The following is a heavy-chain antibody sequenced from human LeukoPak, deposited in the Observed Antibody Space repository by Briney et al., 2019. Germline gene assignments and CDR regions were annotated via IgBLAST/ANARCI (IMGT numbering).Heavy chain of an antibody. CDR3: ATDFTMMGAFDI. D-gene: IGHD3-22*01. Sequence: GGSLRLSCAASGFTFSSYSMNWVRQAPGKGLEWVSSISSSSSYIYYAVSLKGRFTISRDNAKNSLYLQMNSLRAEDTAVYYCATDFTMMGAFDIWGQGTMVTVSS. V-gene: IGHV3-21*01. CDR1: GFTFSSYS. J-gene: IGHJ3*02. CDR2: ISSSSSYI.